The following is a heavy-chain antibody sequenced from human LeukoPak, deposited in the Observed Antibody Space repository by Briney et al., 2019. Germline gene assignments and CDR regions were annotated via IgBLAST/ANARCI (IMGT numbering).Heavy chain of an antibody. D-gene: IGHD3-9*01. J-gene: IGHJ5*02. V-gene: IGHV4-61*02. Sequence: SQTLSLTCTVSGGSISSGSYYWSWLRQPAGKGLEWIGRIYTSGSTNYNPSLKSRVTISVDTSKNQFSLKLSSVTAADTAVYYCAREGILTLDPWGQGTLVTVSS. CDR1: GGSISSGSYY. CDR3: AREGILTLDP. CDR2: IYTSGST.